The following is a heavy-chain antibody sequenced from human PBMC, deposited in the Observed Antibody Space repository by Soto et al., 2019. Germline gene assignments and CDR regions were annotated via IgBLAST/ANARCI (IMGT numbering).Heavy chain of an antibody. J-gene: IGHJ4*02. D-gene: IGHD1-26*01. CDR3: ASVGGGYNLGD. CDR1: GYTFPSYG. CDR2: ISDYNGNT. Sequence: QVQLVQSGAEVKKPGASVKVSCKASGYTFPSYGISWVRQAPGQGLEWLVWISDYNGNTNYAQKLQGRVTMTTDTSTRTAYIELRSMRSDDTAVYYWASVGGGYNLGDWGQGTLVTGSS. V-gene: IGHV1-18*04.